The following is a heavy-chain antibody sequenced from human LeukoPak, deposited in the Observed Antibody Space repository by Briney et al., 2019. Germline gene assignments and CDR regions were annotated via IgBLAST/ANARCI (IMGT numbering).Heavy chain of an antibody. V-gene: IGHV3-74*01. CDR2: INTDGSST. Sequence: GGSLRLSCAASGFTFSSYWMHWVPHAPGRGLVGVSRINTDGSSTTYADSVKGRFTISRDNAKNTLYLQMNSLRAEDTAVYYCARGMYHHMDVWGQGTTVTVSS. D-gene: IGHD2-2*01. CDR1: GFTFSSYW. J-gene: IGHJ6*02. CDR3: ARGMYHHMDV.